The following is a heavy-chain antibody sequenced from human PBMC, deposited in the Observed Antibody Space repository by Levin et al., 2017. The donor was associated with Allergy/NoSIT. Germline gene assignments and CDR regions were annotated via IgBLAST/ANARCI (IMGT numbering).Heavy chain of an antibody. V-gene: IGHV4-34*01. Sequence: PSQTLSLTCAVYGGSFRGYYWSWIRQPPGKGLEWIGEINHSGSTNYNPSLKSRVTISVDTSKNQFSLKLSSVTAADTAVYYCARVGAGSTQWLVYFDYWGQGTLVTVSS. CDR1: GGSFRGYY. J-gene: IGHJ4*02. CDR2: INHSGST. D-gene: IGHD6-19*01. CDR3: ARVGAGSTQWLVYFDY.